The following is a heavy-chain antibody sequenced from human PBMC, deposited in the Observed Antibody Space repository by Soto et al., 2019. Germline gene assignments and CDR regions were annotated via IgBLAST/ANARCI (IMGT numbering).Heavy chain of an antibody. V-gene: IGHV3-48*02. CDR1: GFTFSTYS. CDR3: AKVRGYSYGYGDV. Sequence: EVQLVESGGGLVQPGGSLRLSCAASGFTFSTYSMNWVRQAPGKGLEWVSHIRSSSSPIYYADSVKGRFTISRDNAKNSLYVQMNSLRDEDTAVYYCAKVRGYSYGYGDVWGQGTTVTVSS. D-gene: IGHD5-18*01. CDR2: IRSSSSPI. J-gene: IGHJ6*02.